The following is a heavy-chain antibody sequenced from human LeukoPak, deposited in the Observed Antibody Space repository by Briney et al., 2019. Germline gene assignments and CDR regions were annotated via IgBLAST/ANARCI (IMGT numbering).Heavy chain of an antibody. CDR1: GFTFSSYA. D-gene: IGHD6-6*01. V-gene: IGHV3-23*01. CDR2: ISGSGGST. J-gene: IGHJ4*02. Sequence: GGSLRLSCAASGFTFSSYAMSWVRQAPGKGLEWVSAISGSGGSTYYADSVKGRFTISRDNAKNSLYLQMNGLRAEDTAVYYCARARLSGAARPIDYWGQGTLVTVSS. CDR3: ARARLSGAARPIDY.